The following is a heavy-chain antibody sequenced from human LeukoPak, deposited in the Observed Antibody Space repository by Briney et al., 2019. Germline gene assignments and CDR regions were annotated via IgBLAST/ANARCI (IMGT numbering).Heavy chain of an antibody. CDR2: INHSGST. CDR3: ARGPGTAGLCYFDY. V-gene: IGHV4-34*01. D-gene: IGHD2-21*01. Sequence: SETLSLTRAVYGGSFSGYYWSWIRQPPGKGLEWIGEINHSGSTNYNPSLMSRVTISVDTSKNQFSLKLSSVTAADTAVYYCARGPGTAGLCYFDYWGQGTLVTVSS. CDR1: GGSFSGYY. J-gene: IGHJ4*02.